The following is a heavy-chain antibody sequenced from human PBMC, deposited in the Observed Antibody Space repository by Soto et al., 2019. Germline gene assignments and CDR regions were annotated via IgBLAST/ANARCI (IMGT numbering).Heavy chain of an antibody. V-gene: IGHV3-21*02. CDR2: IGTSDSSI. CDR1: GFTFSSHN. CDR3: ARELSTMMRAYN. D-gene: IGHD3-22*01. J-gene: IGHJ4*02. Sequence: EVQLVESGGGLVKPGGSLRLSCAASGFTFSSHNIHWFRQPPGKGLEWVSSIGTSDSSIYYADSVRGRFTISKDNAKNSVYLQMDSLRAEDTAIYHCARELSTMMRAYNWGQGTLVTVSS.